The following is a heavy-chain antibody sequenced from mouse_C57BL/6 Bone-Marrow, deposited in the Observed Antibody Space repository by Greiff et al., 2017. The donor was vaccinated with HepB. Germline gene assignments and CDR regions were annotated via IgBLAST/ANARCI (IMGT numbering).Heavy chain of an antibody. CDR2: IWSDGST. J-gene: IGHJ4*01. CDR3: ARHAITTVVANFYAMDY. CDR1: GFSLTSYG. D-gene: IGHD1-1*01. V-gene: IGHV2-6-1*01. Sequence: QVQLKESGPGLVAPSQSLSITCTVSGFSLTSYGVHWVRQPPGKGLEWLVVIWSDGSTTYNSAHKSRLSISNDNSKSQVFLKMNSLQTDDTAMYYCARHAITTVVANFYAMDYWGQGTSVTVSS.